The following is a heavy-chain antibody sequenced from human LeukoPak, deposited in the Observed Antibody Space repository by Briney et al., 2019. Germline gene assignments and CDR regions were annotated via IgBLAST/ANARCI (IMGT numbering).Heavy chain of an antibody. CDR3: TGVRAFDT. D-gene: IGHD1-14*01. CDR2: ISGSTGST. Sequence: PGGSLRLSCAASGFTFSNYAMNWVRQAPGKGLEWVSLISGSTGSTYYADSVKGRFSISRDNSKNTVYLQMNSLRVEDTAVYYCTGVRAFDTWGQGTMVTVSS. J-gene: IGHJ3*02. V-gene: IGHV3-23*01. CDR1: GFTFSNYA.